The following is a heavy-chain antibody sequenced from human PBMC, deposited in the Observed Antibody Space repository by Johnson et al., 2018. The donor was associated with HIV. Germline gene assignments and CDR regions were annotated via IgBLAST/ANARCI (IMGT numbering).Heavy chain of an antibody. CDR3: ARSLKWELGLPDWDAFDI. D-gene: IGHD1-26*01. J-gene: IGHJ3*02. CDR1: GFTFDDYG. V-gene: IGHV3-20*04. CDR2: INWNGGRT. Sequence: VQLMESGGGVVRPGGSLRLSCAASGFTFDDYGMSWVRQAPGKGLEWVSGINWNGGRTGYAESVKGRFSISRDNARNSLDLQMNSLRAEDTALYYWARSLKWELGLPDWDAFDIWGQGTMVTVSS.